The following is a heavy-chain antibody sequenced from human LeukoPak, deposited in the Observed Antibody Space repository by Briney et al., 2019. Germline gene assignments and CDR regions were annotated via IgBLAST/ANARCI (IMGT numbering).Heavy chain of an antibody. CDR1: GGSISSSSYY. CDR3: ARQVPDYDILTGYWAPNAFDI. Sequence: SETLSLTCTVSGGSISSSSYYWGWIRQPPGKGLEWIGSIYYSGSTYYNPSLKSRVTISVDTSKNQFSLKLSSVTAADTAVYYCARQVPDYDILTGYWAPNAFDIWGQGAMVTVSS. CDR2: IYYSGST. D-gene: IGHD3-9*01. J-gene: IGHJ3*02. V-gene: IGHV4-39*01.